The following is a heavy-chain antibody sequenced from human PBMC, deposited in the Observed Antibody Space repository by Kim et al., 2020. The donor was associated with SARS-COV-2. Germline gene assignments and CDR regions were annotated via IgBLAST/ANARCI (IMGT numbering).Heavy chain of an antibody. CDR1: GFTFSSYS. V-gene: IGHV3-21*01. CDR3: ARDVWYYDILSELGYGMDV. D-gene: IGHD3-9*01. Sequence: GGSLRLSCAASGFTFSSYSMNWVRQAPGKGLEWVSSISSSSSYIYYADSVKGRFTISRDNAKNSLYLQMNSLRAEDTAVYYCARDVWYYDILSELGYGMDVWGHGTTVTVSS. J-gene: IGHJ6*02. CDR2: ISSSSSYI.